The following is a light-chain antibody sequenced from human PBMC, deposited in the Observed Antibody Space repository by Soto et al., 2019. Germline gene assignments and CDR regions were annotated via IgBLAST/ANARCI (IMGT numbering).Light chain of an antibody. CDR2: GAS. V-gene: IGKV3-15*01. Sequence: EIVMTQSPATLSVSPGETATLSCRASQSVTTKLAWYQQKPGQAPRPLIYGASTRATGIPARFSGSGSGTEFTLTISSLQSEDFGVYYCHQYYNWPLTFVGGTKVEIK. CDR3: HQYYNWPLT. J-gene: IGKJ4*01. CDR1: QSVTTK.